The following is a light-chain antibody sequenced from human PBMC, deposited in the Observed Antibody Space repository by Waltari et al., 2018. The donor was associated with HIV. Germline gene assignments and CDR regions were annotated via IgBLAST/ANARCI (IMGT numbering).Light chain of an antibody. CDR3: SSYTRRGTVV. Sequence: QSALTQPASVSGSPGHSIVLPCTGSSTDIGYYDYVSWYPQNPGQAPKAVSYEVTSRPSGTSSRFSGSKSATTAFLAISKLQTDDEADYFCSSYTRRGTVVFGGGTRLTVL. J-gene: IGLJ2*01. V-gene: IGLV2-14*01. CDR1: STDIGYYDY. CDR2: EVT.